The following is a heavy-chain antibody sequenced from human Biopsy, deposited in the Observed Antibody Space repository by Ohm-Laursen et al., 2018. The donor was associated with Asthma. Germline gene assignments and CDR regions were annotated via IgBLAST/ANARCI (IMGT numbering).Heavy chain of an antibody. CDR2: ISVYNGNT. Sequence: GTSVKVSCNTSGYTFNSAGITWVRQAPGQGLEWMGWISVYNGNTKVAQKLQDRVTMITDTSTSTAYMELRSLRSDDTAVYFCARAVDYSHYYGIDVWGQGTRVTAS. CDR3: ARAVDYSHYYGIDV. D-gene: IGHD3-10*01. J-gene: IGHJ6*02. CDR1: GYTFNSAG. V-gene: IGHV1-18*01.